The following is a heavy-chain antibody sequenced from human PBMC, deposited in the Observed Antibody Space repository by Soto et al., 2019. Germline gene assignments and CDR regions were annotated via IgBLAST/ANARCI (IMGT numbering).Heavy chain of an antibody. CDR2: ISSSSYI. CDR1: GFTFSSYS. V-gene: IGHV3-21*01. J-gene: IGHJ4*02. CDR3: ARDGGSGRVDH. D-gene: IGHD2-15*01. Sequence: GGSLRLSCAASGFTFSSYSMNWVRQAPGKGLEWVSSISSSSYIYYADSVKGRFTISRDNAKNSLYLQMNSLRAEDTAVYYCARDGGSGRVDHWGQGTPVTVSS.